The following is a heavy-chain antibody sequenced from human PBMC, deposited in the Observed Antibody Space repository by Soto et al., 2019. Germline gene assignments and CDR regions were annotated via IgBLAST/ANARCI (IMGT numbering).Heavy chain of an antibody. Sequence: ASVKVSCKASGYTFTSYGISWVREAPGQGLEWMGWISAYNGNTNYAQKLQGRVTMTTDTSTSTAYMELRSLRSDDTAVYYCARVPRYYYGSGRPNWFDPWGQGTLVTVSS. D-gene: IGHD3-10*01. V-gene: IGHV1-18*04. J-gene: IGHJ5*02. CDR2: ISAYNGNT. CDR3: ARVPRYYYGSGRPNWFDP. CDR1: GYTFTSYG.